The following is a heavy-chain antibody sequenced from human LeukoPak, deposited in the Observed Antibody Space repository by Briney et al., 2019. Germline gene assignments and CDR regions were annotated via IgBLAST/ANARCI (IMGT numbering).Heavy chain of an antibody. Sequence: ASVKVSCKASGYTLTAFYMHWVRQAPGQGLEWMGWINPNSGGTNYAQKFQGRVTMTRDTSISTAYMELSRLRSDDTAVYYCARAATTIAAAGDYWGQGTLVTVSS. CDR3: ARAATTIAAAGDY. CDR1: GYTLTAFY. CDR2: INPNSGGT. J-gene: IGHJ4*02. V-gene: IGHV1-2*02. D-gene: IGHD6-13*01.